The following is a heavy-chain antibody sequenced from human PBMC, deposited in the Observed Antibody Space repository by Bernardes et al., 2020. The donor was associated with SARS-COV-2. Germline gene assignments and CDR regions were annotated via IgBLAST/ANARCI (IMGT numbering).Heavy chain of an antibody. J-gene: IGHJ4*02. D-gene: IGHD2-8*01. CDR1: GFTFSSYT. V-gene: IGHV3-21*04. Sequence: GSLSLSCAASGFTFSSYTMNWVRQTPGKGLEWVSSISGSSNYIFYTESLRGRFTVSRDNAKNSLFLHMNSLRPEDTAIYYCARDGRGNMVSSISTDWGQGTLVTVSS. CDR3: ARDGRGNMVSSISTD. CDR2: ISGSSNYI.